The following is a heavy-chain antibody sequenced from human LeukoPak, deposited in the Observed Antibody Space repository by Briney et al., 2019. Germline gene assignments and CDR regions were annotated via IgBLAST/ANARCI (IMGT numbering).Heavy chain of an antibody. CDR1: GYTFSSYS. Sequence: GGSLRLSCLASGYTFSSYSINWVRQAPGKGLEWVSSISVRSNYIYYADSVRGRFRISRDDARDSLYLQMNSLRAENTAVYYCVRLRRNSDTSGFYYYYDFWGQGTLVTVSS. CDR2: ISVRSNYI. V-gene: IGHV3-21*01. CDR3: VRLRRNSDTSGFYYYYDF. D-gene: IGHD3-22*01. J-gene: IGHJ4*02.